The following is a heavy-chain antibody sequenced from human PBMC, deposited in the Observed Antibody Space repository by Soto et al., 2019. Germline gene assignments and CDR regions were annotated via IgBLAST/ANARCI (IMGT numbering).Heavy chain of an antibody. Sequence: SETLSLTCDVSGGSFSDNYWTWIRQVPGKGLEWIGYVYYSGSTNYNPSLKSRVTISVDASKQQFSLKLTSVTAADTALYYCAAGTLGAVWTPLDDWGQGILVTASS. D-gene: IGHD3-16*01. J-gene: IGHJ4*02. CDR3: AAGTLGAVWTPLDD. CDR2: VYYSGST. CDR1: GGSFSDNY. V-gene: IGHV4-59*12.